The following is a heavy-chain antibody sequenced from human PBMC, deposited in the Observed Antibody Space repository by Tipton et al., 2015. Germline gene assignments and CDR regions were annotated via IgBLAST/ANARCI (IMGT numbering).Heavy chain of an antibody. CDR1: GGSISSGHW. J-gene: IGHJ4*02. D-gene: IGHD3-9*01. CDR3: ACQDYDSLTRDYQTVDY. V-gene: IGHV4-4*02. CDR2: IYHTGST. Sequence: TLSLTCAVSGGSISSGHWWSWVRQPPGKGLEWIGEIYHTGSTNYNPSLKSRVTMSVDKSKNHFSLKLSSVTAADTAVYYCACQDYDSLTRDYQTVDYWGQGTLVTVSS.